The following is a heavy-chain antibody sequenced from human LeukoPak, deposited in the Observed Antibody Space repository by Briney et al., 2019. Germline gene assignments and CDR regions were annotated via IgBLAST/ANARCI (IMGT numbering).Heavy chain of an antibody. CDR1: GFTFSSYA. D-gene: IGHD6-19*01. V-gene: IGHV3-23*01. CDR3: AKHTVAGTSYYFDY. J-gene: IGHJ4*02. Sequence: GGSLRLSCAASGFTFSSYAMSWVRQAPGKGPEWVSAISGSGGSTYYADSVKGRFTISRDNSKNTLYLQMNSLRAEDTAVYYCAKHTVAGTSYYFDYWGQGTLVTVSS. CDR2: ISGSGGST.